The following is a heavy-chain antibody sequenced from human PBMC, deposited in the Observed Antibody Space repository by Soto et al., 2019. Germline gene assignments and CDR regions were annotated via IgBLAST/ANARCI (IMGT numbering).Heavy chain of an antibody. CDR2: IYYSGST. V-gene: IGHV4-39*01. J-gene: IGHJ6*02. CDR1: CGSISSRRYY. D-gene: IGHD1-7*01. CDR3: ARHLLNWNYVGIYYYYGMEV. Sequence: PXQSLSLPCTVSCGSISSRRYYWGWIRQPQGKVLEWSGSIYYSGSTYYSPSLKSRVTISVDTSKNQFSLKLSSVTAAATAVYYCARHLLNWNYVGIYYYYGMEVWRQGTTVTVSS.